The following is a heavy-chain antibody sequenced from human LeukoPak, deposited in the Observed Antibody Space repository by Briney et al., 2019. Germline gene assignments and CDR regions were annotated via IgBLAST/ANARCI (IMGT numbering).Heavy chain of an antibody. V-gene: IGHV3-33*06. J-gene: IGHJ4*02. CDR1: GFTFSGYG. CDR3: AKDWGYTTMVSYYFDY. D-gene: IGHD5-18*01. CDR2: IWYDGNNK. Sequence: TGGSLRLSCAASGFTFSGYGTHWVRQAPDKGLEWVAVIWYDGNNKYYADSVKGRFTISRDNSKNTLYLQMNSLRAEDTAVYYCAKDWGYTTMVSYYFDYWGQGALVTVSS.